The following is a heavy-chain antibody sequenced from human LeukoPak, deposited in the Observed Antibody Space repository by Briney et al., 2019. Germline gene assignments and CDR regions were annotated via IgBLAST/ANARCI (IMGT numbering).Heavy chain of an antibody. J-gene: IGHJ6*03. CDR1: GGSISSGSYY. Sequence: SETLSLTCAVSGGSISSGSYYWSWIRQPAGKGLEWIGRIYTSGSTSYNPSLKSRVTISVDTSKNQFSLKLSSVTAADTAVYYCARDRQLLYYYYYYMDVWGKGTTVTVSS. CDR3: ARDRQLLYYYYYYMDV. CDR2: IYTSGST. V-gene: IGHV4-61*02. D-gene: IGHD2-2*01.